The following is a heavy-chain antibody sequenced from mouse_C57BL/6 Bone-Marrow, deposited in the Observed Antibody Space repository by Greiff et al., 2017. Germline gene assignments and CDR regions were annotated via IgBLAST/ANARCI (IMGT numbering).Heavy chain of an antibody. D-gene: IGHD2-1*01. Sequence: EVKLVESGGDLVKPGGSLKLSCAASGFTFSSYGMSWVRQTPDKRLEWVATISSGGSYTYYPDSLKGRFTISRDNAKNTLYLQMSSLKSEDTAMYYCAKGIYGNPFAYWGQGTLVTVSA. CDR3: AKGIYGNPFAY. CDR2: ISSGGSYT. CDR1: GFTFSSYG. J-gene: IGHJ3*01. V-gene: IGHV5-6*01.